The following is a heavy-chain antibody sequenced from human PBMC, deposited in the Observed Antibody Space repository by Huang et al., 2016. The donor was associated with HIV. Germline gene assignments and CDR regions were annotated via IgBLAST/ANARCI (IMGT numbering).Heavy chain of an antibody. CDR3: ASRTTVTTTSNYHYFYMDV. V-gene: IGHV4-39*01. CDR2: IYYIVNG. Sequence: QLQLQESGPGLVKPSETLSLPCTVSGGSISSSSYFWGWIRQSPGKGLAWSGSIYYIVNGYYNPSLKSRVTMSVDRSSNQFSLKMHSVTAADTAVYYCASRTTVTTTSNYHYFYMDVWGKGTTVIVSS. D-gene: IGHD4-17*01. CDR1: GGSISSSSYF. J-gene: IGHJ6*03.